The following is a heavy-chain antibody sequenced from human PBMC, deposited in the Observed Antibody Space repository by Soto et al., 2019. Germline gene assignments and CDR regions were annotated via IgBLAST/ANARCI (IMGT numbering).Heavy chain of an antibody. V-gene: IGHV3-30*18. D-gene: IGHD5-12*01. CDR3: AKSGGDGYNSAPYYFDY. Sequence: QVQLVESGGGVVQPGRSLRLSCAASGFTFSSYGMHWVRQAPGKGLEWVAVISYDGSNKYYADSVKGRFTISRDNSKNTLYLQMNSLRAEDTAVYYCAKSGGDGYNSAPYYFDYWGQGTLGTVSS. CDR1: GFTFSSYG. J-gene: IGHJ4*02. CDR2: ISYDGSNK.